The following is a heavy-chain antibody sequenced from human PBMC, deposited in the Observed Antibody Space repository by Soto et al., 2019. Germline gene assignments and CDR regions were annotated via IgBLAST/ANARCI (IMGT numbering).Heavy chain of an antibody. V-gene: IGHV5-51*01. CDR3: ARAWNFDY. CDR2: INPVDSGT. Sequence: PGESLKISCKASGYSFTTYWIGWVRQMPGKGLEWMGIINPVDSGTRYSPSFQGQVTISADKSISTAYLQWSSLKASDTAIYYCARAWNFDYWGQGALVTVSS. CDR1: GYSFTTYW. J-gene: IGHJ4*02. D-gene: IGHD5-12*01.